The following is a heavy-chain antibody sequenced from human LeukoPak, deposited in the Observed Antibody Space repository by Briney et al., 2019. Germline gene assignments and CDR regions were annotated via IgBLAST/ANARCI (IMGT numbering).Heavy chain of an antibody. V-gene: IGHV4-34*01. D-gene: IGHD1-14*01. Sequence: SETLSLTCAVYGGSFSGYYWSWIRQPPGKGLEWIGEINHSGSTNYNPSLKRRVTISVDTSKNQFSLKLSSVTAADTAVYYCARVLGKHYYFDYWGQGTLVTVSS. J-gene: IGHJ4*02. CDR3: ARVLGKHYYFDY. CDR2: INHSGST. CDR1: GGSFSGYY.